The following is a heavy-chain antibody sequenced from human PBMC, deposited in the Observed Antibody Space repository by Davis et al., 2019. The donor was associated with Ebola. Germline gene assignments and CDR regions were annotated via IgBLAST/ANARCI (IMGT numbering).Heavy chain of an antibody. CDR2: ISWNSGSI. V-gene: IGHV3-9*01. CDR3: ARDMGSLNSNWFDP. Sequence: SLKISCAASGFTFDDYAMHWVRQAPGKGLEWVSGISWNSGSIGYADSVKGRFTISRDNAKNSLYLQMNGLRAEDTALYYCARDMGSLNSNWFDPWGQGTLVTVSS. CDR1: GFTFDDYA. D-gene: IGHD6-13*01. J-gene: IGHJ5*02.